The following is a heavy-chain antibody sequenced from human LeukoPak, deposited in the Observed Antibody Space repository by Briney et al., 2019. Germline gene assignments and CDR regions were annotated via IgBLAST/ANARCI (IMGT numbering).Heavy chain of an antibody. V-gene: IGHV4-34*01. J-gene: IGHJ4*02. D-gene: IGHD3-10*01. Sequence: PSETLSLTCAVYGGSFSGYYWSWIRQPPGKGLEWIGEINHSGSTNYNPSLKSRVTISVDKSKNQFSLKLSSVTAADTAVYYCARAYYYGSGSWDYWGQGTLVTVSS. CDR1: GGSFSGYY. CDR2: INHSGST. CDR3: ARAYYYGSGSWDY.